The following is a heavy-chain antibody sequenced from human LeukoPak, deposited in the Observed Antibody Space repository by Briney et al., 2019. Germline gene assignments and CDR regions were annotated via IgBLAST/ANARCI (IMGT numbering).Heavy chain of an antibody. CDR1: GGSISSYY. D-gene: IGHD6-13*01. CDR2: IYYSGST. J-gene: IGHJ5*02. V-gene: IGHV4-59*01. CDR3: ARLKVAAAGTQGWFDP. Sequence: SETLSLTCTVSGGSISSYYWSWIRQPPGKGLEWIGYIYYSGSTNYNPSLKSRVTISVDTSKNQFSLKLSSVTAADTAVYYCARLKVAAAGTQGWFDPWGQGTLVTVSS.